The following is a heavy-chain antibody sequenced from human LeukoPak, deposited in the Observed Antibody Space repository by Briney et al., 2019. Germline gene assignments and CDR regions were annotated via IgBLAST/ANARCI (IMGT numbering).Heavy chain of an antibody. Sequence: GASVKVSCKASGGTFSSYAISWVRQAPGQGLEWMGGIIPIFGTANYAQKFQGRVTITADESTSTAYMELSSLRSEDTAVYYCARDAHYDFWSGYYSTWPLGYWGQGTLVTVSS. D-gene: IGHD3-3*01. CDR3: ARDAHYDFWSGYYSTWPLGY. J-gene: IGHJ4*02. V-gene: IGHV1-69*13. CDR1: GGTFSSYA. CDR2: IIPIFGTA.